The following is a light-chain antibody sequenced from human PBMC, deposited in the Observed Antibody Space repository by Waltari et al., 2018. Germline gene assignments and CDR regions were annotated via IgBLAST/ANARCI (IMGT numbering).Light chain of an antibody. J-gene: IGLJ2*01. CDR1: KLGDKY. Sequence: ASITCSGDKLGDKYASWYQQKPGQSPVLVMYQDSKRPSGIPERFSGSNSGNTATLTISGTQAMDEADYYCQAWDSSTGIFGGGTKLTVL. CDR3: QAWDSSTGI. V-gene: IGLV3-1*01. CDR2: QDS.